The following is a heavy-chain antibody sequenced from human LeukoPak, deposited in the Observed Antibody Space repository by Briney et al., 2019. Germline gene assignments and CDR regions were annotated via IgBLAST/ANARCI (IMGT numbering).Heavy chain of an antibody. Sequence: GGSLRLSCAASGFSFSSYSMNWVRQAPGKGLEWVSSISSSSSYIDYADSVKGRFTISRDNSKNTLFLQMSSLRAEDTAVYYCARGYDILTGPIGDWGQGTLVTVSS. D-gene: IGHD3-9*01. CDR1: GFSFSSYS. CDR3: ARGYDILTGPIGD. V-gene: IGHV3-21*01. J-gene: IGHJ4*02. CDR2: ISSSSSYI.